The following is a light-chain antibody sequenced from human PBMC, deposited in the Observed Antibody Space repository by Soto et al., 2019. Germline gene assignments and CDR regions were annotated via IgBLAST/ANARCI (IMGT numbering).Light chain of an antibody. CDR2: ENN. V-gene: IGLV6-57*04. J-gene: IGLJ2*01. Sequence: NFMLTQPHSVSESPGKTLSISCIRSSGGIANNYVQWYQQRPGSAPTTVIYENNQRLSGVPDRFSGSTDGSSNSASLTISGLQTEDEADYYCQSYDSDFVVFGGGTKVTVL. CDR3: QSYDSDFVV. CDR1: SGGIANNY.